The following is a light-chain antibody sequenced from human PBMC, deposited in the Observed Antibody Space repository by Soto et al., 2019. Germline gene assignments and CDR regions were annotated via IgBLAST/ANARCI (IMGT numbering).Light chain of an antibody. CDR1: QGVGGW. V-gene: IGKV1-12*01. Sequence: IQMTQSPSSVSASVGDRVTMTCRASQGVGGWLAWYQQKPGKVPKLLIYATSSLYSGVPSRFSGSGSGTDFTLSISSLQPDDCATYYCQQYRGYWTFGQGTKVDIK. CDR3: QQYRGYWT. CDR2: ATS. J-gene: IGKJ1*01.